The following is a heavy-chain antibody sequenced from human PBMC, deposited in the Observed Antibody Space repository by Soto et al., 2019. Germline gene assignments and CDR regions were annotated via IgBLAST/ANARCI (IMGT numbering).Heavy chain of an antibody. CDR2: ISGSGGST. CDR1: GFTFSSYA. V-gene: IGHV3-23*01. D-gene: IGHD6-19*01. Sequence: EVQLLESGGGLVQPGGSLRLSCAASGFTFSSYAMSWVRQAPGKGLEWVSAISGSGGSTYYADSVKGRFTISRDNSKNTLYLQMNSLRAEDTAVYYCAKDLIPAAVAALLDAFDIWGQGTMVTVSS. CDR3: AKDLIPAAVAALLDAFDI. J-gene: IGHJ3*02.